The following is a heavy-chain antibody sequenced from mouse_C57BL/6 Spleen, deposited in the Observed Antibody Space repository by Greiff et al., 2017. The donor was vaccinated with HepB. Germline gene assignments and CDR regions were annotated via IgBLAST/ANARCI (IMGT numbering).Heavy chain of an antibody. Sequence: QVQLQQPGAELVRPGTSVKLSCKASGYTFTSYWMHWVKQRPGQGLEWIGVIDPSDSYTNYNQKFKGKATLTVDTSSSTAYMQLSSLTSEDSAVYYCARSYYHGSSYVRYFDVWGTGTTVTVSS. CDR1: GYTFTSYW. J-gene: IGHJ1*03. CDR2: IDPSDSYT. CDR3: ARSYYHGSSYVRYFDV. D-gene: IGHD1-1*01. V-gene: IGHV1-59*01.